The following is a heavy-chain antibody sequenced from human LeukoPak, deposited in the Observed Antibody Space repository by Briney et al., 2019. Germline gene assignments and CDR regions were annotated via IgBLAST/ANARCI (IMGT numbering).Heavy chain of an antibody. Sequence: SLRLSCAASGFTFDDYAMHWVRQAPGKGLEWVSGISWNSGSIGYADSVKGRFTISRDNAKNSLYLQMNSLRAEDTALYYCAKDSIAVASNYYYMDVWGKGTTVTISS. D-gene: IGHD6-19*01. CDR3: AKDSIAVASNYYYMDV. CDR2: ISWNSGSI. V-gene: IGHV3-9*01. J-gene: IGHJ6*03. CDR1: GFTFDDYA.